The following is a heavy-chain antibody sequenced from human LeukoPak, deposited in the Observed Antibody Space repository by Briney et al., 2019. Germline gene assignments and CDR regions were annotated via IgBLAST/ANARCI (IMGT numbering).Heavy chain of an antibody. CDR1: GGSISSYY. Sequence: PSETPSLTCTVSGGSISSYYWTWIRQPPGKGLEWIGYIYYSGSTNYNPSLKSRVTISVDTSKNQFSLKLTSVTAADTAVYYCARGVNSGYFDYCGQGTLVTVSS. J-gene: IGHJ4*02. D-gene: IGHD1-26*01. V-gene: IGHV4-59*01. CDR3: ARGVNSGYFDY. CDR2: IYYSGST.